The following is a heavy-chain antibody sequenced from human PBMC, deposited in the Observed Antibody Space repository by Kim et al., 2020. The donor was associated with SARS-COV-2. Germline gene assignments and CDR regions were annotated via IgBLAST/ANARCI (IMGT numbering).Heavy chain of an antibody. CDR3: AGGYCGGDCYSGGNWFDP. CDR2: IYHSGST. J-gene: IGHJ5*02. D-gene: IGHD2-21*01. Sequence: SETLSLTCAVSGGSISSGGYSWSWIRQPPGKGLEWIGYIYHSGSTYYNPSLKSRVTISVDRSKNQFSLKLSSVTAADTAVYYCAGGYCGGDCYSGGNWFDPWGQGTLVTVSS. V-gene: IGHV4-30-2*01. CDR1: GGSISSGGYS.